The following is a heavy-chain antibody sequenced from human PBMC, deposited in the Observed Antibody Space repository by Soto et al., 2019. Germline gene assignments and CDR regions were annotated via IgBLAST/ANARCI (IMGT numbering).Heavy chain of an antibody. CDR1: GYSFTSYD. V-gene: IGHV1-8*01. CDR2: MNPNSGNT. D-gene: IGHD6-13*01. J-gene: IGHJ4*02. Sequence: QVQLVQSGAEVKKPGASVKVACKASGYSFTSYDINWVRQATGQGLEWMGWMNPNSGNTGYAQKFQGRVTMTRNTSISTAYMELRSLRSEHTGVYYCAREAAAGLVYWGQGTLVTVSS. CDR3: AREAAAGLVY.